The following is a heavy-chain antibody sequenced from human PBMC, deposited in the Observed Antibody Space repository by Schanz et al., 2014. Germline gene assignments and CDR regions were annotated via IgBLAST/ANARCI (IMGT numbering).Heavy chain of an antibody. CDR2: IWSDGSTK. CDR1: GFTFSDHY. Sequence: VQLVESGGGLVQPGGSLRLSCAASGFTFSDHYMDWVRQAPGKGPEWVAVIWSDGSTKYYADSVKGRFTISRDNSKNTLYLQMNSLRAEDTAVYYCARELPYCDGGKCYSDGFDIWGQGTLVTISS. D-gene: IGHD2-21*01. V-gene: IGHV3-33*08. J-gene: IGHJ3*02. CDR3: ARELPYCDGGKCYSDGFDI.